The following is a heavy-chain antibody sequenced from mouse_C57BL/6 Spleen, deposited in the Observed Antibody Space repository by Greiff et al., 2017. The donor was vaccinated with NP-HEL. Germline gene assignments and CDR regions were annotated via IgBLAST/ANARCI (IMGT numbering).Heavy chain of an antibody. D-gene: IGHD2-3*01. V-gene: IGHV6-6*01. J-gene: IGHJ4*01. Sequence: DVKLQESGGGLVQPGGSMKLSCAASGFTFSDAWMDWVRQSPEKGLEWVAEIRNKANNHATYYAESVKGRFTISRDDSKSSVYLQMNSLRAEDTGIYYCTRRDGYYDAMDYWGQGTSVTVSS. CDR3: TRRDGYYDAMDY. CDR1: GFTFSDAW. CDR2: IRNKANNHAT.